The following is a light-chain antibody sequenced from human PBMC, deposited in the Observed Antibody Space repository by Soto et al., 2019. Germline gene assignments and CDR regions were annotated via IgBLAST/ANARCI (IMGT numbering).Light chain of an antibody. CDR2: EVS. J-gene: IGLJ1*01. CDR1: SSDVGGYNY. Sequence: VLTQPASVSGSPGQSITISCTGTSSDVGGYNYVSWYQQHPGKAPKLMIYEVSNRPSGVSNRFSGSKSGNTASLTISGLQAEDEADYYCSSYTSSSKVFGTGTKV. CDR3: SSYTSSSKV. V-gene: IGLV2-14*01.